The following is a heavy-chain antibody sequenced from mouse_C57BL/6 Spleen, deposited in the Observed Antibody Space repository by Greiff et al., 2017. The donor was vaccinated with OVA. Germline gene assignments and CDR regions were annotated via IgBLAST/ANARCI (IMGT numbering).Heavy chain of an antibody. Sequence: VHVKQSGPELVKPGASVKIPCKASGYTFTDYNMDWVKQSHGKSLEWIGDINPNNGGTIYNQKFKGKATLTVDKSSSTAYMELRSLTSEDTAVYYCARREYDYDVGWFAYWGQGTLVTVSA. J-gene: IGHJ3*01. V-gene: IGHV1-18*01. CDR3: ARREYDYDVGWFAY. CDR1: GYTFTDYN. CDR2: INPNNGGT. D-gene: IGHD2-4*01.